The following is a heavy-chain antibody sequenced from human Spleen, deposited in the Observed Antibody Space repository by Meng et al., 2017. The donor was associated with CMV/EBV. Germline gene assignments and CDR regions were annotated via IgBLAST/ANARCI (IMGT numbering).Heavy chain of an antibody. Sequence: KASGYTFSSYGISWVRQAPGQGLEWMGWISPYNDNTYYAQKFQGRVTMTTDTSMSTAYMELRSLRSDDTAIFYCARVNRAGATTHFDYWGQGTLVTVSS. CDR3: ARVNRAGATTHFDY. V-gene: IGHV1-18*01. CDR2: ISPYNDNT. D-gene: IGHD4/OR15-4a*01. J-gene: IGHJ4*01. CDR1: GYTFSSYG.